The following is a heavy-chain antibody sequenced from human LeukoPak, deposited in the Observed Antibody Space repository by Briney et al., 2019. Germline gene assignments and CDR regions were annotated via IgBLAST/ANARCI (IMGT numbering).Heavy chain of an antibody. CDR3: ARGQYYYDSSGYYSLLFDY. Sequence: SETLSLTCTVSGGSISSYYWSWIRQPPGKGLEWIGYIYYSGSTNYNPSLKSRVTIPVDTSKNQFSLKLSSVTAADTAVYYCARGQYYYDSSGYYSLLFDYWGQGTLVTVSS. CDR1: GGSISSYY. D-gene: IGHD3-22*01. CDR2: IYYSGST. V-gene: IGHV4-59*01. J-gene: IGHJ4*02.